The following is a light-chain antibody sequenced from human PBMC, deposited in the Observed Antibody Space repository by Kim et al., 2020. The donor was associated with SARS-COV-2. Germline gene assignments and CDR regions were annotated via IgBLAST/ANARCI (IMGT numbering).Light chain of an antibody. CDR2: GAS. CDR1: QSISNN. J-gene: IGKJ1*01. CDR3: QQYNDWPLT. Sequence: EILMSQSPATLSVSPGETVTLSCWASQSISNNLAWYKQTPGQAPRVLIYGASTRAPGVPARFSGSGSGTEFTLTVSSLQSEDFAVYYCQQYNDWPLTFAQGTKVDIK. V-gene: IGKV3-15*01.